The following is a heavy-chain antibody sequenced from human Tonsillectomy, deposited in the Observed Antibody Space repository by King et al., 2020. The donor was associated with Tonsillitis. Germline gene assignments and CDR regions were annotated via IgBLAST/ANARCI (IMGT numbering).Heavy chain of an antibody. CDR2: ISNSGGNP. Sequence: QLVQSGGGLVQPGGSLILSCAASGFTFSSYAMSWVRQAPGKGLEWVSGISNSGGNPYYADSVKGRLTISRDNSKNTLYLQMNSLRAGDTAAYYCAKDGHSSGWYYFDYWGQGTLVTVSS. CDR1: GFTFSSYA. V-gene: IGHV3-23*04. J-gene: IGHJ4*02. CDR3: AKDGHSSGWYYFDY. D-gene: IGHD6-19*01.